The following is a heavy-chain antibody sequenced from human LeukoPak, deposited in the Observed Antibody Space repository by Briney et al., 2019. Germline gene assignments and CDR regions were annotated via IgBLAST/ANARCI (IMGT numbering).Heavy chain of an antibody. CDR3: ARGRIQKRWLQSAGTRAAAFDI. CDR1: GGSISSYY. D-gene: IGHD5-24*01. CDR2: IYYSGST. J-gene: IGHJ3*02. V-gene: IGHV4-59*12. Sequence: SETLSLTCTVSGGSISSYYWSWIRQPPGKGLEWIGYIYYSGSTNYNPSLKSRVTISVDTSKNQFSLKLSSVTAADTAVYYCARGRIQKRWLQSAGTRAAAFDIWGQGTMVTVSS.